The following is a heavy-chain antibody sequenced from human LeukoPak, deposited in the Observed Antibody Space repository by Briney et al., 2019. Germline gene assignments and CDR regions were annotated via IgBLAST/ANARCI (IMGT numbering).Heavy chain of an antibody. CDR3: ARGKLLDTFDI. Sequence: WASVKVSCKASGGTFSSYAISWVRQAPGQGLEWMGGIIPIFGTANYAQKFQGRVTITADESTSTAYMELSSLRSEDTAVYYCARGKLLDTFDIWGQGTMVAVSS. J-gene: IGHJ3*02. CDR2: IIPIFGTA. CDR1: GGTFSSYA. D-gene: IGHD3-10*01. V-gene: IGHV1-69*13.